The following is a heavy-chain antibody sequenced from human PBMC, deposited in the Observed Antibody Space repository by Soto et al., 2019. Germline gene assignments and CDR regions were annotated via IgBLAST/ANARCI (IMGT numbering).Heavy chain of an antibody. D-gene: IGHD2-21*01. CDR3: AKKRGAMIDAISVYGMDV. CDR2: ISGSADST. J-gene: IGHJ6*01. V-gene: IGHV3-23*01. Sequence: EVQLLESGGGFIHPGGSLRLSCAASGFSFSSFAMNWVRQAPGKGLEWVSIISGSADSTFYADSVKGRFTISRDNSKSTLYLQINSLRAEDTAVYCCAKKRGAMIDAISVYGMDVW. CDR1: GFSFSSFA.